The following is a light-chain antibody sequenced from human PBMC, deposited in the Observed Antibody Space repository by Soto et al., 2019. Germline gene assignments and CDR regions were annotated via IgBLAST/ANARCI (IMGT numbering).Light chain of an antibody. CDR2: DAS. CDR1: QSVSSY. V-gene: IGKV3-11*01. J-gene: IGKJ1*01. Sequence: EIVLTQSPGTLSLSPGERATLSCRASQSVSSYLAWYQQKPGQAPRLLIYDASNRATGIPARFSGSVSGTEFILTISSLESEDFAVYFCQQYGDRPRTFGQGTKVDIK. CDR3: QQYGDRPRT.